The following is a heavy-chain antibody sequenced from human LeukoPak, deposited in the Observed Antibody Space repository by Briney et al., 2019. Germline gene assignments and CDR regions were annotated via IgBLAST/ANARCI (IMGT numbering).Heavy chain of an antibody. CDR3: AKASGESYCTNGVCYTDYFDY. V-gene: IGHV3-23*01. D-gene: IGHD2-8*01. Sequence: GGSLRLSCAASGFTFSSYAMSWVRQAPGKGLEWVSAISGSGGSTYYADSVKGRFTISRDNSKNTLYLQMNSLRAEDTDVYYCAKASGESYCTNGVCYTDYFDYWGQGTLVTVSS. CDR1: GFTFSSYA. CDR2: ISGSGGST. J-gene: IGHJ4*02.